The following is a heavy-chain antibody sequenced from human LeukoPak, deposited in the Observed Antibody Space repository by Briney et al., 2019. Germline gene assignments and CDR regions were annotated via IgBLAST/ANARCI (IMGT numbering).Heavy chain of an antibody. CDR1: GYTFTGYY. V-gene: IGHV1-2*06. J-gene: IGHJ5*02. D-gene: IGHD3-16*01. Sequence: ASVKVSCKASGYTFTGYYMHWVRQAPGQGLEWMGRINPNSGGTNYAQKFQGRVTMTRDTSISTAYMELSRLRSDDTAVYYCARDIRFGYDYVWGSRTTPYNWFDPWGQGTLVTVSS. CDR2: INPNSGGT. CDR3: ARDIRFGYDYVWGSRTTPYNWFDP.